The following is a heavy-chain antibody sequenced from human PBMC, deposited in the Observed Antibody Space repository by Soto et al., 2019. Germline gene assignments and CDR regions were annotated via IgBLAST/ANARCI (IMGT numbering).Heavy chain of an antibody. CDR3: VKEGISNYNEYFDY. Sequence: VQLVESGGGLVKSGGSLRLSCAASGFIFATHTINWVRQAPGKVLEWVSSITGSGIYTRYADSVKGRFTISRDNAKASLYLQMSSLGAEDTAVYYCVKEGISNYNEYFDYWGQGTLVTVSS. D-gene: IGHD4-4*01. V-gene: IGHV3-21*02. J-gene: IGHJ4*02. CDR1: GFIFATHT. CDR2: ITGSGIYT.